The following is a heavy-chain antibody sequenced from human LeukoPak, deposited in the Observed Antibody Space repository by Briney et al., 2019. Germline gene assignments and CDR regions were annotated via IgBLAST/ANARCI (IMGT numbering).Heavy chain of an antibody. CDR1: GYTFTSYG. CDR3: ARDFQDDQMGGNFDY. CDR2: ISAYNGNT. V-gene: IGHV1-18*01. Sequence: ASVNVSCKASGYTFTSYGISWVRQAPGQGLEWMGWISAYNGNTNYAQKLQGRVTMTTDTSTSTAYMELRSLRSDDTAVYYCARDFQDDQMGGNFDYWGQGTLVTVSS. D-gene: IGHD1-26*01. J-gene: IGHJ4*02.